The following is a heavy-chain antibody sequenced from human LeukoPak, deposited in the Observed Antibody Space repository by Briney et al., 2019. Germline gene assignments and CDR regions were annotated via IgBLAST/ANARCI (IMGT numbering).Heavy chain of an antibody. CDR3: ARDNAHYYDSSGYYNWFDP. CDR2: IYTSGST. Sequence: PSETLSLTCTVSGGSISSYYSSWIRQPAGKGLEWIGRIYTSGSTNYNPSLKSRVTMSVDTSKNQFSLKLSSVTAADTAVYYCARDNAHYYDSSGYYNWFDPWGQGTLVTVSS. V-gene: IGHV4-4*07. J-gene: IGHJ5*02. D-gene: IGHD3-22*01. CDR1: GGSISSYY.